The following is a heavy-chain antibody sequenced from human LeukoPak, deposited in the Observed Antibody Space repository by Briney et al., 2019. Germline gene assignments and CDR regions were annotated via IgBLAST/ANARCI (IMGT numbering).Heavy chain of an antibody. Sequence: GGSLRLSCAASGFTVSSNYMSWVRQAPGKGLEWVSVIYSGGSTYYADPVKGRFTISRDNSKNTLYLQMNSLRAEDTAVYYCAREVVGITIFGVVDYWGQGTLVTVSS. J-gene: IGHJ4*02. D-gene: IGHD3-3*01. V-gene: IGHV3-66*02. CDR2: IYSGGST. CDR1: GFTVSSNY. CDR3: AREVVGITIFGVVDY.